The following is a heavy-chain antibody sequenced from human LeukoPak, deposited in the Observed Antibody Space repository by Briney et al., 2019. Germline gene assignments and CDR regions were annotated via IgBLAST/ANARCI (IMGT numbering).Heavy chain of an antibody. J-gene: IGHJ4*02. V-gene: IGHV4-38-2*02. CDR1: GYPISSNYY. D-gene: IGHD6-13*01. CDR2: IYYSGST. Sequence: PSETLSLTCTVSGYPISSNYYWGWIRQPPGKGLEWIGSIYYSGSTYYNPSLKSRVTISVDTSKNQFSLKLSSVTAADTAVYYCARQGASSSWYDPRADYWGQGTLVTVSS. CDR3: ARQGASSSWYDPRADY.